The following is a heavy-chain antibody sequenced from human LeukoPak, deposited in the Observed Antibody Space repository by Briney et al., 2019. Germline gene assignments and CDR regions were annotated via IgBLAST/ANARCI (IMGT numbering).Heavy chain of an antibody. CDR3: ARWDYGLPKTFGSRVRNY. CDR2: IYYSGST. V-gene: IGHV4-30-4*01. D-gene: IGHD4-17*01. CDR1: GGSISSGDYY. Sequence: SQTLSLTCTVSGGSISSGDYYWSWIRQPPGKGLEWIGYIYYSGSTYYNPSLKSRVTISVDTSKNQFSLKLSSVTAADTAVYYCARWDYGLPKTFGSRVRNYWGQGTLVTVSS. J-gene: IGHJ4*02.